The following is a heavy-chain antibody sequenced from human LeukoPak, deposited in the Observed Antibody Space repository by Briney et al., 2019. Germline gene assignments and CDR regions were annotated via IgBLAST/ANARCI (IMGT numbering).Heavy chain of an antibody. CDR1: GFTFSNYE. CDR3: ARKSGDLDY. Sequence: GRSLRLSCAASGFTFSNYEMTWVRHAPGKGLEWVSYISVSASPMYYADSVKGRFTISRDNAKNSLYLQMNSLRAEDTAVYYCARKSGDLDYWGQGTLVTVSS. D-gene: IGHD3-10*01. V-gene: IGHV3-48*03. J-gene: IGHJ4*02. CDR2: ISVSASPM.